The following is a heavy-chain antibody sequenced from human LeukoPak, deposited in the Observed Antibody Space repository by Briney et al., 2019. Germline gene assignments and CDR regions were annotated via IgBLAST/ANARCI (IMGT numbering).Heavy chain of an antibody. D-gene: IGHD3-10*01. V-gene: IGHV5-51*01. CDR3: ATDSGKLLPPDSFDI. Sequence: GASMKISCKGSGNSFTNYWIGWVRQMPGKGLEWVGIIYPGDSDTTYSPSFQGQVTISADKSISTAYLQWSSLKASDTAMYYCATDSGKLLPPDSFDIWGQGTMVTASS. J-gene: IGHJ3*02. CDR2: IYPGDSDT. CDR1: GNSFTNYW.